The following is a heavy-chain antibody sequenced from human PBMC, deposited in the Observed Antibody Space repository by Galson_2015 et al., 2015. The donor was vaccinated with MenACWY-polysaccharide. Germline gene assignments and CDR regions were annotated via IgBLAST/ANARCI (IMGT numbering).Heavy chain of an antibody. D-gene: IGHD6-19*01. CDR3: ARDVIKYSSGWYPWYFDL. Sequence: SVKVSCKASGYTFTSYYMHWVRQAPGQGLEWMGWINPNSGGTNYAQKFQGRVTMTRDTSISTAYMELSRLRSDDTAVYYCARDVIKYSSGWYPWYFDLWGRGTLVTVSS. CDR2: INPNSGGT. V-gene: IGHV1-2*02. J-gene: IGHJ2*01. CDR1: GYTFTSYY.